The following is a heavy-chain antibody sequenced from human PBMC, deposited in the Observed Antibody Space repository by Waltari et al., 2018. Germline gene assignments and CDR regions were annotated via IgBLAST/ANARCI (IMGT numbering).Heavy chain of an antibody. Sequence: QLQLQESGPGLVKPSETLSLTCTVSGGSISSSRYYWGWIRQPPGKGLEWIGSIYSGGGTDYDPSRERRSTVSVDTSKNQCSRELSSVTAADTAVYYCAPQGRYCSGGSCNKAGAVDIWGQGTMVTVSS. CDR2: IYSGGGT. V-gene: IGHV4-39*07. CDR1: GGSISSSRYY. D-gene: IGHD2-15*01. J-gene: IGHJ3*02. CDR3: APQGRYCSGGSCNKAGAVDI.